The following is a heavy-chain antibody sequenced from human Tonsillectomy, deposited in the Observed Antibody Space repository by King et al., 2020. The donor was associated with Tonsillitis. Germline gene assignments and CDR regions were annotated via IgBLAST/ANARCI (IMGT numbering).Heavy chain of an antibody. CDR1: EFTFSSYW. Sequence: VQLVESGGGLVQPGGSLRLSCAASEFTFSSYWMSWVRQAPGKGREWVANIKQDGSEKYYVDSVKGRFTISRDNAKNSLYLQMNSLRAEDTAVYYCARDSGYEGFWGFDYWGQGTLVTVSS. CDR2: IKQDGSEK. D-gene: IGHD5-12*01. V-gene: IGHV3-7*03. J-gene: IGHJ4*02. CDR3: ARDSGYEGFWGFDY.